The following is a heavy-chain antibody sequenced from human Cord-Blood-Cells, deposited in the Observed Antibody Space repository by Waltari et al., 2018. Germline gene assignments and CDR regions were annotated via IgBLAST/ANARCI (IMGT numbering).Heavy chain of an antibody. CDR2: IIPIFGTA. J-gene: IGHJ4*02. Sequence: QVQLVQSGAEVKKPGSSVKVSCKASGGTFSSYGISRGRQAPGPGLEWMGEIIPIFGTANYAQKFQGRVTITADESTSTAYMELSSLRSEDTAVYYCARAKEQQLGSFDYWGQGTLVTVSS. CDR3: ARAKEQQLGSFDY. CDR1: GGTFSSYG. V-gene: IGHV1-69*01. D-gene: IGHD6-13*01.